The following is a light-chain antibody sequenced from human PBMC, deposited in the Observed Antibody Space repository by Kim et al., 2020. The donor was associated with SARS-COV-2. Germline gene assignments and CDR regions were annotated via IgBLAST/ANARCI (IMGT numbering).Light chain of an antibody. J-gene: IGLJ2*01. CDR2: YDS. CDR3: QVYDSSSDHVV. V-gene: IGLV3-21*01. Sequence: APGKTARITCGGGNHGGKPVHWYQQKRGQSPTLVIYYDSDRPSGIPERFSGSNSGNTASLTISRVEAGDEADYYCQVYDSSSDHVVFGGGTQLTVL. CDR1: NHGGKP.